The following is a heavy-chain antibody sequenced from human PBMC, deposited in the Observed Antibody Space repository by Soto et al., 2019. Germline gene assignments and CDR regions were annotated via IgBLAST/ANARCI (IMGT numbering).Heavy chain of an antibody. V-gene: IGHV4-34*01. CDR3: ARGTREGYYFDF. D-gene: IGHD2-15*01. CDR1: GDSFNVHY. Sequence: QVRLQQWGAGLLKSSETLSLTCAVYGDSFNVHYWSWIRQSPVRGLEWIGEVNYGGSTNYNPSLKSRVTVSVDTTKIHVSLKMSSVTAADTAMYYCARGTREGYYFDFWGRGTLVTVSS. J-gene: IGHJ2*01. CDR2: VNYGGST.